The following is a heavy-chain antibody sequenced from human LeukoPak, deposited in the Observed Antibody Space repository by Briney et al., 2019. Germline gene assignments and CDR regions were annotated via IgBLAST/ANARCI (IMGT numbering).Heavy chain of an antibody. Sequence: ASVKVSCKASGYTFTSYDINWVRQATGQGLEWMGWMNPNSGNTGYAQKFQGRVTITRNTSISTAYMELSSLRSEDTAVYYCARGGYYDFWSGYYTGLRYWGQETLVTVSS. CDR1: GYTFTSYD. V-gene: IGHV1-8*03. CDR2: MNPNSGNT. D-gene: IGHD3-3*01. CDR3: ARGGYYDFWSGYYTGLRY. J-gene: IGHJ4*02.